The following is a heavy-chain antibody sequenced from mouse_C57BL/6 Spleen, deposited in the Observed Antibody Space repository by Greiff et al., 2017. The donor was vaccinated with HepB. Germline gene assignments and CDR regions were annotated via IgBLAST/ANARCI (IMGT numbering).Heavy chain of an antibody. CDR1: GYTFTDYY. Sequence: QVQLQQSGAELVRPGASVKLSCKASGYTFTDYYINWVKQRPGQGLEWIARIYPGSGNTYYNEKFKGKATPTAEKSSSTAYMQLSSLTSEDSAVYFCARSYGSSYSLGLFDYWGQGTTLTVSS. J-gene: IGHJ2*01. D-gene: IGHD1-1*01. V-gene: IGHV1-76*01. CDR2: IYPGSGNT. CDR3: ARSYGSSYSLGLFDY.